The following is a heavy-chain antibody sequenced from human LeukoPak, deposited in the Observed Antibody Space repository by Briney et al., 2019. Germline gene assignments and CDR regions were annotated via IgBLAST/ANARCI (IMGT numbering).Heavy chain of an antibody. Sequence: SETLSLTCTVSGGSISSYYWSWIRQPAGKGLEWIGRIYTSGSTNYNPSLKSRVTMSVDTSKNQFSLKLSSVTAADTAVYYCARGGVREVHIGWFDPWGQGTLVTVSS. D-gene: IGHD3-10*01. V-gene: IGHV4-4*07. CDR3: ARGGVREVHIGWFDP. CDR1: GGSISSYY. J-gene: IGHJ5*02. CDR2: IYTSGST.